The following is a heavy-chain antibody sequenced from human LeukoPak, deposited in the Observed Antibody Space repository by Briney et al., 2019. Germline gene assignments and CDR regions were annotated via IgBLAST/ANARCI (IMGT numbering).Heavy chain of an antibody. V-gene: IGHV4-39*01. CDR1: GGSISSSSYY. D-gene: IGHD6-19*01. CDR3: ASTLAVAGTFDY. CDR2: IYYSGST. J-gene: IGHJ4*02. Sequence: PSETLSLTCTVSGGSISSSSYYWGWIRQPPGKGLEWIGSIYYSGSTYYNPSLKSRVTISVDTSKNQFSLKLSSVTAADTAVYYCASTLAVAGTFDYWGQGTLVTVSS.